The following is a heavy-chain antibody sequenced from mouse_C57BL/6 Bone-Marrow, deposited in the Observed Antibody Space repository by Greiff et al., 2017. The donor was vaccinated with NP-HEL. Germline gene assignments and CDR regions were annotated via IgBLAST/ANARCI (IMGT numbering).Heavy chain of an antibody. Sequence: VQLQQSGAELARPGASVKLSCKASGYTFTSYGISWVKQRTGQGLEWIGEIYPRSGNPYYNEKFKGKATLTADKSSSTAYMELRSLTSEDSAVYFCARWDYYGLFDYWGQGTTLTVSS. CDR2: IYPRSGNP. D-gene: IGHD1-1*01. CDR1: GYTFTSYG. CDR3: ARWDYYGLFDY. J-gene: IGHJ2*01. V-gene: IGHV1-81*01.